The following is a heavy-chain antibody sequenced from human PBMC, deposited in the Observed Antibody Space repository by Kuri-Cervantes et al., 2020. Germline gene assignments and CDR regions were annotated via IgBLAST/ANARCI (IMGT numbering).Heavy chain of an antibody. V-gene: IGHV3-23*01. CDR3: AREKTYVWGSNRAAEQRGNFYMDV. Sequence: GGSLRLSCAASGVTLSNYAMTWVRQAPGKGLEWVSSVSGGTTYYTDPVKGRFTISRDNSKNTLYLQMNSLRAEDTAIYYCAREKTYVWGSNRAAEQRGNFYMDVWGKGTTVTVSS. CDR1: GVTLSNYA. J-gene: IGHJ6*03. D-gene: IGHD3-16*02. CDR2: VSGGTT.